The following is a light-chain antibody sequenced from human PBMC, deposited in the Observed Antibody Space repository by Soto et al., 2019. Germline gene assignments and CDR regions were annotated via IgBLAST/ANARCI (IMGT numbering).Light chain of an antibody. CDR3: QLYGSSPPRT. Sequence: EIVLTQSPGTLSLSPGERATLSCRASQSVSSSYLAWYQQKPGLAPRLLIYGASSRATGIPDRFSGSGSGTDFTLTISRLEPEDFAVYYCQLYGSSPPRTFGQGTKVEIK. V-gene: IGKV3-20*01. CDR2: GAS. CDR1: QSVSSSY. J-gene: IGKJ1*01.